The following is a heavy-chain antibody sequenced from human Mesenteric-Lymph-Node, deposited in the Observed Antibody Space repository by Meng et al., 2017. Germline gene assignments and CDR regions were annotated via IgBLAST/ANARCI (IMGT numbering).Heavy chain of an antibody. Sequence: QVQLEQWGAGLLKPSETLSLTCAVYGGSFSGYYWSWIRQPPGKGLEWIGEINHSGSTNYNPSLKSRVTISVDTSKNQFSLKLSSVTAADTAVYYCARLRIAVARHNYFDYWGQGTLVTVSS. CDR2: INHSGST. CDR1: GGSFSGYY. J-gene: IGHJ4*02. CDR3: ARLRIAVARHNYFDY. V-gene: IGHV4-34*01. D-gene: IGHD6-19*01.